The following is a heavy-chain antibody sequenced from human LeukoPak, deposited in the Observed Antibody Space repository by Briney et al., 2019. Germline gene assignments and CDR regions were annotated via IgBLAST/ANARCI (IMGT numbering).Heavy chain of an antibody. D-gene: IGHD3-10*01. CDR1: GGSISSGDYY. CDR3: SSGSYYLPSN. V-gene: IGHV4-30-4*01. J-gene: IGHJ4*02. Sequence: SETLSLTCTVSGGSISSGDYYWSWIRQPPGKGLEWIGYIYYSGSTYYNPSLKSRVTISEDTSKNQFSLRLSSLTAADTAVYYCSSGSYYLPSNWGQGILVTVSS. CDR2: IYYSGST.